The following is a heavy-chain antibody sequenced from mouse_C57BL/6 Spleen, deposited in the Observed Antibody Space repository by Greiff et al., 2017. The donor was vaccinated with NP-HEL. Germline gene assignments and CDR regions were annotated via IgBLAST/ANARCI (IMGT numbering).Heavy chain of an antibody. CDR1: GYTFTSYW. CDR2: IHPNSGGT. V-gene: IGHV1-64*01. CDR3: ARWTDHATAY. D-gene: IGHD3-3*01. J-gene: IGHJ4*01. Sequence: VQLQQPGAELVKPGASVKLSCKASGYTFTSYWMHWVKQRPGQGLEWIGLIHPNSGGTNYNEKFKSKATLTVDKSSSTAYLQLSSLTSEDSAVYYAARWTDHATAYWGQGTLVTVSA.